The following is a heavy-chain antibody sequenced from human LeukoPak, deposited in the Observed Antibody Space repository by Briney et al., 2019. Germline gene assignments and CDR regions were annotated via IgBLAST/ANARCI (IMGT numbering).Heavy chain of an antibody. CDR2: INPNSGDT. J-gene: IGHJ4*02. CDR1: GYTFIVYH. CDR3: ARADWSMLEY. D-gene: IGHD1-1*01. Sequence: ASVKVSCKASGYTFIVYHMHRVRQAPGQGLEWMGWINPNSGDTNFAQKFQGRVTMTRDTSISTVYMELSRLTSDDTAVYYCARADWSMLEYWGQGTLVTVSS. V-gene: IGHV1-2*02.